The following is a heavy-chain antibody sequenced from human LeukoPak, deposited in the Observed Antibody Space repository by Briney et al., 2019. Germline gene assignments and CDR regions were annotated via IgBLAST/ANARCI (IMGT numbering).Heavy chain of an antibody. CDR3: ARHLHDSSGYHDY. CDR2: IYPGDSDT. Sequence: GESLKISCKGSGYIFTSYWIGWVRQMPGKGLEWMGIIYPGDSDTRYSPSFQGQVTISADKSISTAYLQWSSLKASDTAMYYCARHLHDSSGYHDYWGQGTLVTVSS. J-gene: IGHJ4*02. CDR1: GYIFTSYW. D-gene: IGHD3-22*01. V-gene: IGHV5-51*01.